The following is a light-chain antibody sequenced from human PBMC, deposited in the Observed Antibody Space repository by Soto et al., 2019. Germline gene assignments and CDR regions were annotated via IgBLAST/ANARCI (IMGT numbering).Light chain of an antibody. CDR1: QSVSSH. Sequence: DIQMTQSPSSLSASVGDRVIITCRASQSVSSHLNWYQQKPGKAPKLLINAASSLQSGVPSRFSGSGSGTDFILTINSLQPEDFATYYCQESYRTPLTFGGGTKVEIK. J-gene: IGKJ4*01. CDR2: AAS. CDR3: QESYRTPLT. V-gene: IGKV1-39*01.